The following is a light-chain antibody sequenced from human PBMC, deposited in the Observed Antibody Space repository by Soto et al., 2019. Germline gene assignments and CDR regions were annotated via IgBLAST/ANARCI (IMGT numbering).Light chain of an antibody. Sequence: QSALTQPASVSGSPGQSITISCTGTTSDVGGYNYVSWYQQHPGKAPKLMIYDVSNRPSGVSNRFSGSKSGNTASLTISGLQAEDEADAYCCSYATNSDVLFGGGTKLTVL. J-gene: IGLJ2*01. CDR2: DVS. CDR3: CSYATNSDVL. V-gene: IGLV2-14*01. CDR1: TSDVGGYNY.